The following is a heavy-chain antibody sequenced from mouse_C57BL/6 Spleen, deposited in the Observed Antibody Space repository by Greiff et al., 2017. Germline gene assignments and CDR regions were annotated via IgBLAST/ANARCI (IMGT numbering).Heavy chain of an antibody. CDR2: FYPGSGSI. J-gene: IGHJ4*01. CDR3: ARHEEYDYDVGYAMDY. CDR1: GYTFTEYT. D-gene: IGHD2-4*01. V-gene: IGHV1-62-2*01. Sequence: QVQLQQSGAELVKPGASVKLSCKASGYTFTEYTIHWVKQRSGQGLEWIGWFYPGSGSIKYNEKFKDKATLTADKSSSTVYMELSRVTSEDSAVYVCARHEEYDYDVGYAMDYWGQGTSVTVSS.